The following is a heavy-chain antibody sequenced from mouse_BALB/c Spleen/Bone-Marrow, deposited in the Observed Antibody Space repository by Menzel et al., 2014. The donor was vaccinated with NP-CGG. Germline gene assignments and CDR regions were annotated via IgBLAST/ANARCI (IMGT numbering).Heavy chain of an antibody. D-gene: IGHD1-1*01. V-gene: IGHV5-6-5*01. CDR2: ISTGVST. J-gene: IGHJ3*01. Sequence: EVKLVESGGDLVKPGGSLKLSCAAPGFTFSNYALSWVRQTPEKRLEWVASISTGVSTYYLDSVKGRFTISRDSARNILYLQMSSLRSEDTAMYYCARNYYGSFAYWGQGTLVTVSA. CDR3: ARNYYGSFAY. CDR1: GFTFSNYA.